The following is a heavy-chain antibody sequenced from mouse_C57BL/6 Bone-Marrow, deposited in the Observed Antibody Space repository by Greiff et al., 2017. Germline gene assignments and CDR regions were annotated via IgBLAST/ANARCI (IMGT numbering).Heavy chain of an antibody. J-gene: IGHJ4*01. CDR3: ARKSYYGNYVFYAMDY. CDR1: GYTFTSYW. CDR2: IDPSDSYT. V-gene: IGHV1-50*01. D-gene: IGHD2-1*01. Sequence: VQLQQPGAELVKPGASVTLSCKASGYTFTSYWMQWVKQRPGQGLEWIGEIDPSDSYTNYNQKFKGKATLSVDTSSSTAYMQLSSLTSEDSAVYYCARKSYYGNYVFYAMDYWGQGTSVTVSS.